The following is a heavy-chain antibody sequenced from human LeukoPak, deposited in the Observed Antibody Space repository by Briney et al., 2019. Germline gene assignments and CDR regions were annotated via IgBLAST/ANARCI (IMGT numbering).Heavy chain of an antibody. CDR2: TYYRSKLYN. CDR3: ARGSGWFYYFDY. J-gene: IGHJ4*02. Sequence: SQTLSLTCAISGDIVSSNSAAWNWIRQSPSRGLEWLGRTYYRSKLYNDYAVSVKSRITINPDTSKNQFSLQLNSVTPEDTAVYYCARGSGWFYYFDYWGQGTLVTVSS. V-gene: IGHV6-1*01. D-gene: IGHD6-19*01. CDR1: GDIVSSNSAA.